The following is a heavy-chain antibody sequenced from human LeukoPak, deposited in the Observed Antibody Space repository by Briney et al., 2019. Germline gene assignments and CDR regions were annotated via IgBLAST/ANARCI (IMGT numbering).Heavy chain of an antibody. Sequence: PGGSLKLSCEASGFTLSESAMHWVRQASGKGLEWVGHIRGKVNNYATAYAASVTGRFTFSRDDSKNTAYLQMNSLKTEETAVYYCVAYLSGYVYWGQGTLVTVSS. D-gene: IGHD3-16*01. J-gene: IGHJ4*02. CDR3: VAYLSGYVY. V-gene: IGHV3-73*01. CDR2: IRGKVNNYAT. CDR1: GFTLSESA.